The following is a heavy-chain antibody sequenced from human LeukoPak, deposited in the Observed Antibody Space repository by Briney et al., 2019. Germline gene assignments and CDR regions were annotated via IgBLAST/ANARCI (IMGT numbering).Heavy chain of an antibody. CDR1: GGSISSGSYY. V-gene: IGHV4-61*02. J-gene: IGHJ4*02. CDR2: IYTSGST. Sequence: PSETLSLTCTVSGGSISSGSYYWSWIRQPAGKGLEWIGRIYTSGSTYYNPSLKSRVTISVDTSKNQFSLKLCSVTAADTAVYYCARGTVTTTNDYFDYWGQGTLVTVSS. CDR3: ARGTVTTTNDYFDY. D-gene: IGHD4-11*01.